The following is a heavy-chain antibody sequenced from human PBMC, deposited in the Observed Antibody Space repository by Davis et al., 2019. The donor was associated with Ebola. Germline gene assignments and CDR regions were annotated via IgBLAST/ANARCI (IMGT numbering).Heavy chain of an antibody. D-gene: IGHD5-24*01. CDR3: AREHGYNYLSYHGMDV. J-gene: IGHJ6*04. CDR1: GFTFSSFA. V-gene: IGHV3-30-3*01. CDR2: VSYDESNI. Sequence: GGSLRLSCAASGFTFSSFAMHWVRQAPGKGLEWLAVVSYDESNIYYAESVKGRFTISRDNSMDRLYLQMNSLRPEDTAVYYCAREHGYNYLSYHGMDVWGKGTTVSVSS.